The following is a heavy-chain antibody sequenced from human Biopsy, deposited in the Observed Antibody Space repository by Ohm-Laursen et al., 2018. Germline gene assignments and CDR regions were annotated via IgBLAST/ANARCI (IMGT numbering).Heavy chain of an antibody. Sequence: SETLSLTCTVSGGSISSSTTYYWAWLRQPPGKGLEWIGSIYNTETTFYNPSLKSRVTISVNTSTNQFSLKESSVTAADTALYFCARHPTGFWFDPWGHGTLVTVSS. CDR3: ARHPTGFWFDP. J-gene: IGHJ5*02. CDR1: GGSISSSTTYY. V-gene: IGHV4-39*01. CDR2: IYNTETT.